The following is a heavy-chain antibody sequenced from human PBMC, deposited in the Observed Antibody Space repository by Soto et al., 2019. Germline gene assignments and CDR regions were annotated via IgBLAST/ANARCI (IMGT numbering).Heavy chain of an antibody. CDR1: GGTLRNYG. D-gene: IGHD4-17*01. CDR3: SRGDATTIVVTTYYGMDV. Sequence: QVQLVQSGAEVKKPGSSVRVSCKASGGTLRNYGISWVRQAPGQGLEWMGGIIPVFGTANYAQKFQGRVTXXAXXSTSTVYMDVTSLRSEDTAVYYCSRGDATTIVVTTYYGMDVWGQGTTVTVSS. J-gene: IGHJ6*02. V-gene: IGHV1-69*12. CDR2: IIPVFGTA.